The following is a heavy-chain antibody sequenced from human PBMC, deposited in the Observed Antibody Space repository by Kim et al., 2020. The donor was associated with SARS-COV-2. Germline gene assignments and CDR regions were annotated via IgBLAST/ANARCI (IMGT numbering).Heavy chain of an antibody. CDR3: TTDWGVGATFFDF. Sequence: YDATVKVRFTNSRDDSKNNLNLQMDSLKTEDTAVYYCTTDWGVGATFFDFWGQGTLVTVSS. V-gene: IGHV3-15*01. D-gene: IGHD1-26*01. J-gene: IGHJ4*02.